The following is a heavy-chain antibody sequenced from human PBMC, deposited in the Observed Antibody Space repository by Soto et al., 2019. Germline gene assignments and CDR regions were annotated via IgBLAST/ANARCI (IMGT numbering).Heavy chain of an antibody. V-gene: IGHV1-18*01. Sequence: VPLVQSWGEGEKPGASVEGSFQGSWYPFTSHCISWGRQGPGQGLEWMGWIRAYNGNTNYAQKLQGRVTMTTDTSTSTAYMELRSLRSDDTAVYYCARGVGWEPLDYWGQGTLVTVSS. D-gene: IGHD1-26*01. CDR3: ARGVGWEPLDY. CDR1: WYPFTSHC. CDR2: IRAYNGNT. J-gene: IGHJ4*02.